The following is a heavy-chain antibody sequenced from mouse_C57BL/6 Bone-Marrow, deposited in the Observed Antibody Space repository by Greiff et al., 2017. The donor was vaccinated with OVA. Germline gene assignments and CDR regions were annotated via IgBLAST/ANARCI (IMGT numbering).Heavy chain of an antibody. Sequence: VQLQQSGAELMKPGASVKLSCKATGYTFTGYWIEWVKQRPGHGLEWIGEILPGSGSTNYNEKFKGKATFTADTSSNTAYMQLSSLTTADSAIYYGARGNWDHYAMDYWGQGTSVTVSS. CDR3: ARGNWDHYAMDY. CDR2: ILPGSGST. CDR1: GYTFTGYW. V-gene: IGHV1-9*01. D-gene: IGHD4-1*01. J-gene: IGHJ4*01.